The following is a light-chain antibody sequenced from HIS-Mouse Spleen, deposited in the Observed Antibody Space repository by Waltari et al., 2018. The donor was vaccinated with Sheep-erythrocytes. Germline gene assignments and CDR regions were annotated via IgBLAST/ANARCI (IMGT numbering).Light chain of an antibody. CDR2: DAA. CDR3: HQSSSLPYT. J-gene: IGKJ2*01. CDR1: QSIGSS. Sequence: EIVLTQSLDFQSVTPKEKVNITCRASQSIGSSLHWYQQKPDQSPKLLIKDAAQSFSGVPSRFSGSGSVTDFTLTINSLEAEDAATYYCHQSSSLPYTFCQGTKLEIK. V-gene: IGKV6-21*01.